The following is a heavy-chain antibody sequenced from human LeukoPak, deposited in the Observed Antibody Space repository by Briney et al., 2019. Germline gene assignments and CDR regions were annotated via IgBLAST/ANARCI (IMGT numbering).Heavy chain of an antibody. CDR3: AKGSHFDY. CDR1: GFTFSSYA. V-gene: IGHV3-23*01. J-gene: IGHJ4*02. Sequence: GRPLRLSCAASGFTFSSYAMSCARQDPGKGLEWLSAISGSGGSTYYADSVKGRFTISRDNSKKTLYMQMNSLRAEDTAVYYCAKGSHFDYWGQGTLVTVSS. CDR2: ISGSGGST.